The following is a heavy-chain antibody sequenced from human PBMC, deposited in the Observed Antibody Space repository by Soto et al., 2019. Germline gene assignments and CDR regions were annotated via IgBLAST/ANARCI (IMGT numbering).Heavy chain of an antibody. D-gene: IGHD3-3*01. CDR2: ITSACRFT. CDR3: AKASGAVFGVAVGRYYFDT. V-gene: IGHV3-23*01. CDR1: GFTFSSYA. Sequence: GGSLRLSCAASGFTFSSYALNWVRQAPGKGLEWVSAITSACRFTYYADPVKGRFTISRDNSKNTLYLQMNSWRAEGTAVYYCAKASGAVFGVAVGRYYFDTWGQGTLV. J-gene: IGHJ1*01.